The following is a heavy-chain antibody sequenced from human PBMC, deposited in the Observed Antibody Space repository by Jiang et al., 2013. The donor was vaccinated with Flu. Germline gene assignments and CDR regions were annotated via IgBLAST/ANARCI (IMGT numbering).Heavy chain of an antibody. CDR2: TQQDGKAK. D-gene: IGHD1-26*01. Sequence: RLSCEAPGFDFSNYWMSWVRQPPGKGLEWVANTQQDGKAKFHVDSVKSRFTISRDNVKNSLYLQMNSLRVDDTAVYYCATSVSGRYIYWGQGTLVTVSS. CDR1: GFDFSNYW. J-gene: IGHJ4*02. CDR3: ATSVSGRYIY. V-gene: IGHV3-7*03.